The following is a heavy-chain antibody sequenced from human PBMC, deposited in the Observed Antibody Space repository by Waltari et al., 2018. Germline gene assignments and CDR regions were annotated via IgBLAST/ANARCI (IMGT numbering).Heavy chain of an antibody. CDR1: GGSISSHY. V-gene: IGHV4-59*11. CDR3: ARGGSGLYESAVLDY. Sequence: QVQLQESGPGLVKPSETLSLTCTVSGGSISSHYWSWIRQPPRKGLEWIGHIYSSGSNEYNPSLQSRVTISVDTSKNQFSLRLSSVTAADTAVYYCARGGSGLYESAVLDYWGQGTLVTVSS. CDR2: IYSSGSN. J-gene: IGHJ4*02. D-gene: IGHD3-16*01.